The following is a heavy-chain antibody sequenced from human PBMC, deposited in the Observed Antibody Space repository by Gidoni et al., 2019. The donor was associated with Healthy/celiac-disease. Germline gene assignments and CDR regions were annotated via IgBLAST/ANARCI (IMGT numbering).Heavy chain of an antibody. D-gene: IGHD2-21*02. CDR3: ATQYCGGDCYSGYFDY. V-gene: IGHV4-34*01. CDR1: GGSFSGYY. J-gene: IGHJ4*02. Sequence: QVQLQQWGAGLWKPSETLSLTCAVYGGSFSGYYWSWIRQPPGKGLEWIGEIHHSGSTTSNPSLTRRVTISVDTSKTQFSLKLSSVTSADTAVYYCATQYCGGDCYSGYFDYWGQGTLVTVSS. CDR2: IHHSGST.